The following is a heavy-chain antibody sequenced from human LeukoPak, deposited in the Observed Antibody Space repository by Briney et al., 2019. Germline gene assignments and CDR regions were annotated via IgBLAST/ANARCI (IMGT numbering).Heavy chain of an antibody. D-gene: IGHD2-2*01. CDR2: ISHSGSAM. V-gene: IGHV3-48*03. CDR1: GFTFSNIE. Sequence: PGGSLRLSCAASGFTFSNIEMNWIRQAPGKGLEWVSYISHSGSAMYYADSVKGRFSISRDNAKNSLYLQMNSLRAEDTAVYYCTSLAGAYASDSWGQGTTVTVSS. J-gene: IGHJ6*02. CDR3: TSLAGAYASDS.